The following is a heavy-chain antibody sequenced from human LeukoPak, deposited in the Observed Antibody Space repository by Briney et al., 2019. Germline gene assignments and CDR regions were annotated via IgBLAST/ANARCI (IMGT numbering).Heavy chain of an antibody. V-gene: IGHV3-53*01. D-gene: IGHD3-22*01. CDR3: VRAESSGYYYFF. CDR2: IYNDGRT. J-gene: IGHJ4*02. CDR1: GFSFRNAW. Sequence: PGGSLRLSCAASGFSFRNAWMTWVRQAPGKGLEWVSVIYNDGRTYYADSVKGRFTISRDNSKNTLHLQMNSLRAEDTAVYYCVRAESSGYYYFFWGQGTLVTVSS.